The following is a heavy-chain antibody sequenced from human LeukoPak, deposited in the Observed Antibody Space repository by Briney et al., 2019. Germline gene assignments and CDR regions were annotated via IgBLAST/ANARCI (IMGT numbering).Heavy chain of an antibody. CDR1: GFTFSSHW. V-gene: IGHV3-74*01. Sequence: PGGSLRLSCAASGFTFSSHWMHWVRQAPGKGLVWVSRINGAGSSTSYADSVKGRFTVSRDNAKNTLNLQMNILRAEDTAVYYCARGPGNYYFDYWGQGTLVTVSS. CDR2: INGAGSST. J-gene: IGHJ4*02. D-gene: IGHD1-1*01. CDR3: ARGPGNYYFDY.